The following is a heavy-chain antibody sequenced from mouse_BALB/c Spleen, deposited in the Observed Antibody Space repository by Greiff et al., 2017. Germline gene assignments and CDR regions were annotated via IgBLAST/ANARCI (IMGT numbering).Heavy chain of an antibody. D-gene: IGHD2-3*01. CDR1: GFSLTGYG. V-gene: IGHV2-6-7*01. Sequence: QVQLKESGPGLVAPSQSLSITCTVSGFSLTGYGVNWVRQPPGKGLEWLGMIWGDGSTDYNSALKSRLSISKDNSKSQVFLKMNSLQTDDTARYYCARDGYYERGAMDYWGQGTSVTVSS. CDR3: ARDGYYERGAMDY. CDR2: IWGDGST. J-gene: IGHJ4*01.